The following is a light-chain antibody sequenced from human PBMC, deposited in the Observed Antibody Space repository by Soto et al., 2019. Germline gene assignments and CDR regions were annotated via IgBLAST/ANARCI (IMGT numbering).Light chain of an antibody. Sequence: EIVVTQSPATLSLAPGERATLSFRASQSVSSNLAWYQQKPGQAPRLLIYGASTRATGIPDRFSGSGSGTEFTLTITSLQAGDVAVYYCQQYHSTPIPFGQGTRLEIK. J-gene: IGKJ5*01. V-gene: IGKV3-15*01. CDR2: GAS. CDR3: QQYHSTPIP. CDR1: QSVSSN.